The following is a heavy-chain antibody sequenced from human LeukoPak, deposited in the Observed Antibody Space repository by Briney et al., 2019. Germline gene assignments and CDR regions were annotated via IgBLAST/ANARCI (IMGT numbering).Heavy chain of an antibody. V-gene: IGHV4-61*01. CDR1: GGSVSNSLYY. CDR3: AREIGDATNFSLWHSPKNDYYYYGMDV. Sequence: SETLSLTCTVSGGSVSNSLYYWSWIRQPPGKGLEWIGYIYYNGDTNYNPSLKSRVIISIDTSSNQFSLRLNSMTAADTAVYYCAREIGDATNFSLWHSPKNDYYYYGMDVWGQGTTVTVSS. D-gene: IGHD4-17*01. J-gene: IGHJ6*02. CDR2: IYYNGDT.